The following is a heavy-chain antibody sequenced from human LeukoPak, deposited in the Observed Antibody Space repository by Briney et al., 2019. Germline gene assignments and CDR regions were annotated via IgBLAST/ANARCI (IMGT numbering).Heavy chain of an antibody. CDR2: ISSSSTYI. D-gene: IGHD6-13*01. Sequence: GGSLRLSCAASGFTFSSYNMNWVRQAPGKGLEWVSSISSSSTYIYYADSMKGRFTISRDNAKNSLSLQMNSLRAEDTAVYYCARAAAGTGFDYWGQGTLVTVSS. J-gene: IGHJ4*02. CDR3: ARAAAGTGFDY. CDR1: GFTFSSYN. V-gene: IGHV3-21*01.